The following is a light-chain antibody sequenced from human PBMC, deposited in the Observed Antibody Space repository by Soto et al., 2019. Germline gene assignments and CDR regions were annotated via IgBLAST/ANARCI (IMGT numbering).Light chain of an antibody. V-gene: IGKV2D-29*01. J-gene: IGKJ2*01. CDR1: QSLLHSSGKTF. CDR2: EVS. Sequence: EIVLTQTPLSLSVTPGQPASVSCKSSQSLLHSSGKTFLYWYLQKAGQPPQALIYEVSNRFSGVPDRFSGSGSGTDFTLKISRVEAEDIGVYYCMQGIQFQYTFGQGTKLEIK. CDR3: MQGIQFQYT.